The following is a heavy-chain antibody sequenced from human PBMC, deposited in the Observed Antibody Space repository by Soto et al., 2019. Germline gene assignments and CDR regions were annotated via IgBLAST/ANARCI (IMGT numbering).Heavy chain of an antibody. CDR2: INAGNGNT. Sequence: ASVKVSCKASGYTFTSYAMHWVRQAPGQRLEWMGWINAGNGNTKYSQKFQGRVTITRDTSASTAYMELSSLRSEDTAVYYCASAYCSSTSCYTWWFDPWGQGTLVTV. D-gene: IGHD2-2*02. CDR3: ASAYCSSTSCYTWWFDP. J-gene: IGHJ5*02. CDR1: GYTFTSYA. V-gene: IGHV1-3*01.